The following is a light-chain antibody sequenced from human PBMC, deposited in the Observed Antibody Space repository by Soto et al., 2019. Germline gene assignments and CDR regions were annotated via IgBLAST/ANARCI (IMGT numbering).Light chain of an antibody. CDR1: QDIRSW. Sequence: DIQMTQSPSSVSASVGDRVTITCRASQDIRSWLAWYQQKPGTAPKLLIYGASSLQSGVPSRFSGSGSGTDFTLTIISLQPEDFGTYYCQQTNSFPVTFGQGTRLEIK. V-gene: IGKV1-12*01. CDR2: GAS. J-gene: IGKJ5*01. CDR3: QQTNSFPVT.